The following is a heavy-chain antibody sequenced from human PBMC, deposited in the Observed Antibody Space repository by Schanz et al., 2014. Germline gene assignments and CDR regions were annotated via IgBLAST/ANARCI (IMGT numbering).Heavy chain of an antibody. CDR3: AASSGWHPSPDY. CDR1: GFSFSDYY. D-gene: IGHD6-19*01. CDR2: ISDSGDTA. V-gene: IGHV3-11*01. J-gene: IGHJ4*02. Sequence: GGSLRLSCAASGFSFSDYYMSWIRQAPGKGLEWVSLISDSGDTAYYADSVKGRFTISRDNAKSSLYLQMNSLRVEDTAVYYCAASSGWHPSPDYWGQGTLVTVSS.